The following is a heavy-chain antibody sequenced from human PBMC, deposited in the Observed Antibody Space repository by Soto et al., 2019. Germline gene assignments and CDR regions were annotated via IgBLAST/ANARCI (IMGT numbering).Heavy chain of an antibody. CDR2: INDSGST. CDR3: ARKGYDSSNHHFDP. D-gene: IGHD3-22*01. Sequence: PSETLSLTCAVYGGSVRGHYWSWIRQPPGKGLEWIGEINDSGSTKYNPSLKSRVTISVDTSKNQFSLSLSSVTAADTAVYFCARKGYDSSNHHFDPWRQGTLVTVSS. V-gene: IGHV4-34*01. J-gene: IGHJ5*02. CDR1: GGSVRGHY.